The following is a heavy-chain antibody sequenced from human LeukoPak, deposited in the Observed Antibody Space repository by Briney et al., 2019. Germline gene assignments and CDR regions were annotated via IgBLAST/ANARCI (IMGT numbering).Heavy chain of an antibody. CDR3: VKDRGYSTFDY. D-gene: IGHD4-23*01. V-gene: IGHV3-7*03. Sequence: GGSLRLSCEASGFLFSNSWMSWVRQAPGKGLEWVANMNQDGSERNYVDSVKGRLTISRDNAKGSLYLQMNGLRAEDTAVYFCVKDRGYSTFDYWGQGTLVTVSS. CDR1: GFLFSNSW. J-gene: IGHJ4*02. CDR2: MNQDGSER.